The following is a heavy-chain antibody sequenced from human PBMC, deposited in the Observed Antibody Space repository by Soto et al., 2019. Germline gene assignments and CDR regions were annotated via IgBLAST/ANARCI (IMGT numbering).Heavy chain of an antibody. D-gene: IGHD6-13*01. CDR3: VREKYSRTWSPAH. V-gene: IGHV1-46*01. CDR2: INPSGGAA. CDR1: GYRFISYY. Sequence: GASVKVSCKASGYRFISYYMHWVRQAPGQGLEWMGVINPSGGAATYAKKFQGRVTVTRDTSTSTVYMDLSGLRSEDTAVYYCVREKYSRTWSPAHRGQAILLPVSS. J-gene: IGHJ1*01.